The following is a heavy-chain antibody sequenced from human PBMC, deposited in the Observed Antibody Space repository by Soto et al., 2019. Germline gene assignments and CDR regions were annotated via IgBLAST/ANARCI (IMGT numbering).Heavy chain of an antibody. CDR2: TYYRSKWYN. Sequence: PSHTLSLPCAVSGYSVSSNSAAWNWIRQCPSRGLEWLGRTYYRSKWYNDYAVSVKSRITINPDTSKNQFSLQLNSVTPEDTAVYYCARDGPAEGIAVAGWGMDVWGQGTTVTVSS. D-gene: IGHD6-19*01. J-gene: IGHJ6*02. CDR3: ARDGPAEGIAVAGWGMDV. V-gene: IGHV6-1*01. CDR1: GYSVSSNSAA.